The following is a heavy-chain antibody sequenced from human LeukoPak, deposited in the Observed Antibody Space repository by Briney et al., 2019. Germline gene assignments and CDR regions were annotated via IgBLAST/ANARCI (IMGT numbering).Heavy chain of an antibody. CDR1: GFSFSSFF. CDR2: ISTSGDEI. V-gene: IGHV3-23*01. CDR3: ASRDY. Sequence: GGSLRLSCSASGFSFSSFFMTWARQPPGKGLEWVSVISTSGDEIHYAESVKGRFTISRDNSKNTLYLQMNSLRAEDTAVYYCASRDYWGQGTLVTVSS. J-gene: IGHJ4*02.